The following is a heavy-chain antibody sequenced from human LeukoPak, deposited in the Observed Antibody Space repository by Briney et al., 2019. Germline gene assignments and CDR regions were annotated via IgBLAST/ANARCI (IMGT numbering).Heavy chain of an antibody. J-gene: IGHJ4*02. CDR3: ARIEEPHYFDH. D-gene: IGHD1-26*01. Sequence: GGSLRLSCAASGFTFSTYSMIWVRQAPGKGLEWVSSIGSSGWNTHSAYSVKGRFTISRDNAKNSLYLQMDSLRAEDTTVYYSARIEEPHYFDHWGQGTLVTVSS. V-gene: IGHV3-21*01. CDR1: GFTFSTYS. CDR2: IGSSGWNT.